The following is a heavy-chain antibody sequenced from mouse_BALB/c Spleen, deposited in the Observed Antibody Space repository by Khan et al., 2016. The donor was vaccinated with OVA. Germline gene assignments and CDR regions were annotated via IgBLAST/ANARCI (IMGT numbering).Heavy chain of an antibody. CDR3: ARVYGGDFDY. Sequence: EVELVESGPGLVKPSQSLSLTCTVTGYSITSDYAWNWIRQFPGNKLEWMGFISYSGNTNYNPPLKSRISINRNTSKKQFLLQLNSVTTEDTATYYCARVYGGDFDYWGQGTTLTVSS. J-gene: IGHJ2*01. V-gene: IGHV3-2*02. CDR1: GYSITSDYA. D-gene: IGHD1-1*01. CDR2: ISYSGNT.